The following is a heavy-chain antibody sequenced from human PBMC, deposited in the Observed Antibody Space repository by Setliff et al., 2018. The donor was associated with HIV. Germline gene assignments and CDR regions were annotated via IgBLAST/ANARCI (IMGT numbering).Heavy chain of an antibody. CDR2: ISTYHGNT. D-gene: IGHD6-19*01. CDR3: ARAINEIAVAGTGDGFDI. J-gene: IGHJ3*02. V-gene: IGHV1-18*01. CDR1: GYTFTSYG. Sequence: ASVKVSCKPSGYTFTSYGITWVRQAPGQGLEWMGWISTYHGNTKYEQNVQGRVTLTTDPTTTTAYMELRSLRSDDTAVYFCARAINEIAVAGTGDGFDIWGQGTMVTVSS.